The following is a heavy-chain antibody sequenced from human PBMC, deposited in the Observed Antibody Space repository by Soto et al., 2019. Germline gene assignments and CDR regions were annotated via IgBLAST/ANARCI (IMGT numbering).Heavy chain of an antibody. J-gene: IGHJ6*02. CDR3: AREMTPVVTWIPYYYYGMDV. CDR1: GFTFSSYS. Sequence: PGGSLRLSCAASGFTFSSYSMNWVRQAPGKGLEWVSSISSSSSYIYYADSVKGRFTISRDNAKNSLYLQMNSLRAEDTAVYYCAREMTPVVTWIPYYYYGMDVWGQGTTVTVSS. D-gene: IGHD2-21*02. V-gene: IGHV3-21*01. CDR2: ISSSSSYI.